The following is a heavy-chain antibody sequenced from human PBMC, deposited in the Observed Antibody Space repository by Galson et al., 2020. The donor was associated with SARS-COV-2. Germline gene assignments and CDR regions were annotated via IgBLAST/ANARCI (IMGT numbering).Heavy chain of an antibody. D-gene: IGHD2-2*02. CDR1: GFTFSSYG. CDR3: AKGGAFEVRAVCSSTSCYTVDYFDY. Sequence: GESLKISCAASGFTFSSYGMHWVRQAPGKGLEWVAVISYDGSNKYYADSVKGRFTTSRDNSKNTLYLQMNSLRAEDTAVYYCAKGGAFEVRAVCSSTSCYTVDYFDYWGQGTLVTVSS. CDR2: ISYDGSNK. J-gene: IGHJ4*02. V-gene: IGHV3-30*18.